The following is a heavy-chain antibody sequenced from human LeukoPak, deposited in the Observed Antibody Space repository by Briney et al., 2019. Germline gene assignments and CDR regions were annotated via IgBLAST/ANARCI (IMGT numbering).Heavy chain of an antibody. Sequence: SETLSLTCTVSGASIRSYYWSWIRQPPGKGLGWIGYIYYSGSTSYNPSLKSRVTISVDTSKNQFSLKLSSVTAADTAVYYCARVEYYYDSSGYFRFWFDPWGQGTLVTVSS. V-gene: IGHV4-59*08. CDR1: GASIRSYY. D-gene: IGHD3-22*01. CDR3: ARVEYYYDSSGYFRFWFDP. CDR2: IYYSGST. J-gene: IGHJ5*02.